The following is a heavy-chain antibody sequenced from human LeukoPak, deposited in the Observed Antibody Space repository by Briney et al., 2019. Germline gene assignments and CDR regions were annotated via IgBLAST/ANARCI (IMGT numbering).Heavy chain of an antibody. Sequence: SETLSLTCTVSGGSISSGGYYWSCIRQHPGKGLEWIGYIYYSGSTYYNPSLKSRVTISVDTSKNQFSLKLSSVTAADTAVYYCAREEVRGAADYWGQGTLVTVSS. CDR1: GGSISSGGYY. CDR3: AREEVRGAADY. V-gene: IGHV4-31*03. D-gene: IGHD3-10*01. J-gene: IGHJ4*02. CDR2: IYYSGST.